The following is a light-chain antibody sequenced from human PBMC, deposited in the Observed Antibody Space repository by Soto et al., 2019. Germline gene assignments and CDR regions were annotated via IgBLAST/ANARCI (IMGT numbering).Light chain of an antibody. CDR2: KGS. V-gene: IGLV2-23*01. CDR3: CSYAGSSTVV. CDR1: SSDVGRYNL. Sequence: QSVLTQPASVSGSPGQSITISCTGTSSDVGRYNLVSWYQQHPGKAPKLMIYKGSKRPSGVSNRFSGSKSGNTASLTISGLQAEDEADYYCCSYAGSSTVVFGGGTKVTVL. J-gene: IGLJ2*01.